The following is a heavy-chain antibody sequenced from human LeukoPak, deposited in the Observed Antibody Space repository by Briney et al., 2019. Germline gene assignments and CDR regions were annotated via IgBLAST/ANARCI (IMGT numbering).Heavy chain of an antibody. CDR3: ARDRQLGV. D-gene: IGHD6-13*01. CDR2: IIPILGIA. V-gene: IGHV1-69*04. Sequence: SVKVSCKASGGTFSSYAISWVRQAPGQGLEWMGRIIPILGIANYAQKLQGRVTMTTDTSTSTAYMELRSLRSDDTAVYYCARDRQLGVWGQGTTVTVSS. J-gene: IGHJ6*02. CDR1: GGTFSSYA.